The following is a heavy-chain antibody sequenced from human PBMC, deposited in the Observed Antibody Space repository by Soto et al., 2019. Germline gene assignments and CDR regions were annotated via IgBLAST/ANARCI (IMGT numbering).Heavy chain of an antibody. CDR2: INHSGST. J-gene: IGHJ5*02. D-gene: IGHD2-2*01. CDR3: ARAAAAMGARWFDP. CDR1: GGSFSGYY. Sequence: SETLSLTCAVYGGSFSGYYWSWIRQPPGKGLEWIGEINHSGSTNYNPSLKSRVTISVDTSKNQFSLKLSSVTAADTAVYYCARAAAAMGARWFDPLGQGTLVTVSS. V-gene: IGHV4-34*01.